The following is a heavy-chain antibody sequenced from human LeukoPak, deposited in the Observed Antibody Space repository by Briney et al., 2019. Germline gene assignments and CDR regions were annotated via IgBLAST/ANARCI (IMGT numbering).Heavy chain of an antibody. D-gene: IGHD3-22*01. CDR2: INHSGNT. J-gene: IGHJ6*02. Sequence: SETLSLTCAVYGGSFSGYSYTWIRQPPGRGLEWIGEINHSGNTNYSPSLKSRVTISVDTSKNQLSLKLSSVTAADTAVYYCARLNYYDSSGYYWEDYHYGMDVWGQGTTVTVSS. V-gene: IGHV4-34*01. CDR3: ARLNYYDSSGYYWEDYHYGMDV. CDR1: GGSFSGYS.